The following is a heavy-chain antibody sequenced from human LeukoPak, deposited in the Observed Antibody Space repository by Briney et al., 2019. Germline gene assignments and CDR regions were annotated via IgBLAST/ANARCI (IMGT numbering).Heavy chain of an antibody. J-gene: IGHJ6*02. CDR2: IIPILGIA. CDR3: ARWSRDIYGMDV. D-gene: IGHD3-9*01. CDR1: GGTFSSYA. V-gene: IGHV1-69*04. Sequence: SVKVSCKASGGTFSSYAISWVRQAPRQGLEWMGRIIPILGIANYAQKFQGRVTITADKSTSTAYMELSSLRSEDTAVYYCARWSRDIYGMDVWGQGTTVTVSS.